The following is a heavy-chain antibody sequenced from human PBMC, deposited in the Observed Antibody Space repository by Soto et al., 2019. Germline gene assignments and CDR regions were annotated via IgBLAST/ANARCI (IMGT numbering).Heavy chain of an antibody. CDR1: GGSISSGDYY. CDR2: IYYSGST. Sequence: SETLSLTCTVSGGSISSGDYYWSWIRQPPGRGLEWIGYIYYSGSTYYNPSLKSRVTISVDTSKNQFSLKLSSVTAADTAVYYCARDSPYYYDSSGSWGYGMDVWGQGTTVTVSS. D-gene: IGHD3-22*01. J-gene: IGHJ6*02. CDR3: ARDSPYYYDSSGSWGYGMDV. V-gene: IGHV4-30-4*01.